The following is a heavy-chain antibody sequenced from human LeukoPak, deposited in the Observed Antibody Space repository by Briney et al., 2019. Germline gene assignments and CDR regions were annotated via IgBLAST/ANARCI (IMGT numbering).Heavy chain of an antibody. V-gene: IGHV1-2*02. J-gene: IGHJ4*02. Sequence: ASVKVSCKASGYTFTGYYMHWVRQAPGQGLEWMGWINPNSGGTNYAQKFQGRFTISRDNSRNTLYLQMGSLRAEDMAVYYCAKDRRPNSYSSSWLDYWGQGTLITVSS. CDR3: AKDRRPNSYSSSWLDY. CDR2: INPNSGGT. CDR1: GYTFTGYY. D-gene: IGHD6-13*01.